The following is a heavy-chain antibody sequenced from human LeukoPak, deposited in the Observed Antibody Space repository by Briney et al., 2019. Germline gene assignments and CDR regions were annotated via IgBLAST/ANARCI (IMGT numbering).Heavy chain of an antibody. CDR2: IYSHGGT. J-gene: IGHJ3*02. CDR3: AGGPYRGVYNLGAFDI. Sequence: PGGSLRLSCAPSAFTVNSNYMTWVRQAPGQGLEWVSVIYSHGGTFYADSVRGRFTISRDNSRNMLYLQMNSLRAEDTALYYCAGGPYRGVYNLGAFDIWGQGTMVTVSS. V-gene: IGHV3-66*01. D-gene: IGHD5-24*01. CDR1: AFTVNSNY.